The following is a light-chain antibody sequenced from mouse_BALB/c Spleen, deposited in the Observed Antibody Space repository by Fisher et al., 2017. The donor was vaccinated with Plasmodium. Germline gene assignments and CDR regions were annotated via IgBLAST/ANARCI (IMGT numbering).Light chain of an antibody. J-gene: IGKJ5*01. CDR2: YTS. CDR3: QQSNSWPLT. Sequence: DIVLTQSPVTLSVTPGDSVSLSCRASQTVNNNLHWYQQKSHESPRLLINYTSQSISGIPSRFSGSGSGTDFTLSINRVETEDCGMYFCQQSNSWPLTFGAETKLELK. V-gene: IGKV5-43*01. CDR1: QTVNNN.